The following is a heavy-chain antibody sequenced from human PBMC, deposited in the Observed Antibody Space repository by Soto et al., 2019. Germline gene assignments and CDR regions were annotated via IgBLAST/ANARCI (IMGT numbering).Heavy chain of an antibody. CDR3: AREVGY. J-gene: IGHJ4*02. Sequence: ASVKVSCKTSGYIFTNYGINWVRQAPGQGLERMGWISAKNGNTQYPQKFQGRVTITADTSTSTAYMELRGLRSDDTAVYYCAREVGYWGQGTLVTVSS. CDR1: GYIFTNYG. CDR2: ISAKNGNT. V-gene: IGHV1-18*01.